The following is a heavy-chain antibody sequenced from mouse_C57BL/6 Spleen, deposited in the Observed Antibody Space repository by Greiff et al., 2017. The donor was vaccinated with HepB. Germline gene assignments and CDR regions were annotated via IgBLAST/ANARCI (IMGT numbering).Heavy chain of an antibody. V-gene: IGHV1-15*01. CDR1: GYTFTDYE. CDR2: LDPETGGT. Sequence: QVQLKESGAELVRPGASVTLSCKASGYTFTDYEMHWVKQTPVHGLEWIGALDPETGGTAYNQKFKGKAILTADKSSSTAYMELRSLTSEDSAVYYCTRRTPLYWYFDVWGTGTTVTVSS. J-gene: IGHJ1*03. CDR3: TRRTPLYWYFDV.